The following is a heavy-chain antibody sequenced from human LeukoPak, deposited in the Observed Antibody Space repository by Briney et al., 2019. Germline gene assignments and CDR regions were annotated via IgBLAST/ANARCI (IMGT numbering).Heavy chain of an antibody. J-gene: IGHJ2*01. CDR1: GFTFSSYS. CDR2: ISSSSSTI. CDR3: ARDRSDGDYGLYFDL. Sequence: GGSLRLSCAASGFTFSSYSMNWVRQAPGKGLEWVSYISSSSSTIYYADSVKGRFTISRDNAKNSLYLQMNSLRDEDTAVYYCARDRSDGDYGLYFDLWGRGTLVTVSS. V-gene: IGHV3-48*02. D-gene: IGHD4-17*01.